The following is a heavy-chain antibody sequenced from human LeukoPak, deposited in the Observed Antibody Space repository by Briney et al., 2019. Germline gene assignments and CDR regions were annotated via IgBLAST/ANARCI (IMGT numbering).Heavy chain of an antibody. D-gene: IGHD3-9*01. CDR2: IWYDGSNK. V-gene: IGHV3-33*01. J-gene: IGHJ4*02. Sequence: GGSLRLSCAPSGFTFSSYGMHWVRQAPGKGREWVAFIWYDGSNKYYADSVKGRFTISRDNAKNSLYLQMNSLRAEDTAVYYCARDYYDILTGYYPLDYWGQGTLVTVSS. CDR3: ARDYYDILTGYYPLDY. CDR1: GFTFSSYG.